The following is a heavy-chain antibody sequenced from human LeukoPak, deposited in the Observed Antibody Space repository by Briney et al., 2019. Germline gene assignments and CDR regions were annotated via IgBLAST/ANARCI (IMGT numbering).Heavy chain of an antibody. CDR3: AKGPNCSTTSCYTVGLIDY. J-gene: IGHJ4*02. CDR2: ISSSGSTI. D-gene: IGHD2-2*02. CDR1: GFTFSSYE. Sequence: GGSLRLSCAASGFTFSSYEMNWVRQAPGKGLEWVSYISSSGSTIYYADSVKGRFTISRDNAENSLYLQMNSLRAEDTAVYYCAKGPNCSTTSCYTVGLIDYWGQGTPVTVSS. V-gene: IGHV3-48*03.